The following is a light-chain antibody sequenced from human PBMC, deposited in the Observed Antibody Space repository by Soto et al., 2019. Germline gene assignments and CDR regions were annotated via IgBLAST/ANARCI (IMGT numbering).Light chain of an antibody. Sequence: DIQMTQSPSTLSGSVGDRVTITCRASQTISSWLAWYQQKPGKAPKLLIYKASTLKSGVPSRFSGSGSGTEFTLTISSLPPDDFATYYCHHYNSYSEAFGQGTKVDIK. CDR3: HHYNSYSEA. J-gene: IGKJ1*01. CDR2: KAS. V-gene: IGKV1-5*03. CDR1: QTISSW.